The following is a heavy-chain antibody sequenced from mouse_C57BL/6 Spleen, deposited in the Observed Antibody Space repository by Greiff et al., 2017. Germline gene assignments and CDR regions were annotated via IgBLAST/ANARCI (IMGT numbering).Heavy chain of an antibody. V-gene: IGHV1-76*01. Sequence: QVQLKQSGAELVRPGASVKLSCKASGYTFTDYYINWVKQRPGQGLEWIARIYPGSGNTYYNEKFKGKATLTAEKSSSTAYMQLSSLTSEDSAVYFCARDSNQGFAYWGQGTLVTVSA. CDR1: GYTFTDYY. J-gene: IGHJ3*01. CDR2: IYPGSGNT. CDR3: ARDSNQGFAY. D-gene: IGHD2-5*01.